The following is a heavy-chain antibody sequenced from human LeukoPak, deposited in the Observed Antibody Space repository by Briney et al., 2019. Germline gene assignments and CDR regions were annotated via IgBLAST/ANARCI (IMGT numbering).Heavy chain of an antibody. V-gene: IGHV5-51*01. CDR2: IYPGDSDT. Sequence: GESLKISCKGSGYSFTSYWIGWVRQMPGKGLEWMGIIYPGDSDTRYSPSFQGQVTISADKSISTAYLQWSSLKASDTAMYYCAREYGSGSYFLLFDYWGQGTLVTVSS. D-gene: IGHD3-10*01. CDR3: AREYGSGSYFLLFDY. CDR1: GYSFTSYW. J-gene: IGHJ4*02.